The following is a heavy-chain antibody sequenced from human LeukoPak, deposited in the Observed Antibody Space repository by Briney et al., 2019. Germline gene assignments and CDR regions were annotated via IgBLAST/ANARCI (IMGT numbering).Heavy chain of an antibody. V-gene: IGHV3-21*01. CDR2: ISSSSSYI. CDR3: ARDREVGATIHDY. J-gene: IGHJ4*02. Sequence: GGSLRLSCAASGFTFSSYSMNWVRQAPGKGLEWVSSISSSSSYIYYADSVKGRFTISRDNAKNSLFLQMNSLRAEDTAVYFCARDREVGATIHDYRGQGTLVTVSS. D-gene: IGHD1-26*01. CDR1: GFTFSSYS.